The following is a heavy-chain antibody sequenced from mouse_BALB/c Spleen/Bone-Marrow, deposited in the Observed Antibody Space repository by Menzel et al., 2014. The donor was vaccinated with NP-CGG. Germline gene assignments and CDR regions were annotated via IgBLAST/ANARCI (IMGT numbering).Heavy chain of an antibody. CDR2: IDTSDSYT. CDR3: ARGDWDDAY. V-gene: IGHV1-69*01. Sequence: VQLVESGAELVMPGASVKMSCKASGYTFTDYWMHWVKQRPGQGLEWIGAIDTSDSYTSYNQKFKGKATLTVDESSSTAYMQLSSLTSEDSAVYYRARGDWDDAYWGQGTLVTVSA. CDR1: GYTFTDYW. J-gene: IGHJ3*01. D-gene: IGHD4-1*01.